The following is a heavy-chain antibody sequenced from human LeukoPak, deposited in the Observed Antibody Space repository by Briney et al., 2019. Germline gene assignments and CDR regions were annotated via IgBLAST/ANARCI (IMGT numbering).Heavy chain of an antibody. J-gene: IGHJ5*02. D-gene: IGHD4-17*01. CDR1: GFTFSKHG. V-gene: IGHV3-33*08. CDR2: IRHDESVK. Sequence: PGRSLRLSCAASGFTFSKHGMHWVRQAPGKGLEWVAFIRHDESVKHYAESVKGRFTISKDNFKKTLSLQMNSLRPDDTALYYCARFSYGDYVAWGQGTLVTVSS. CDR3: ARFSYGDYVA.